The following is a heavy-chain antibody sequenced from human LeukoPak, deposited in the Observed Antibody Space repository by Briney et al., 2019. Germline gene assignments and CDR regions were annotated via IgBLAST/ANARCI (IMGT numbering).Heavy chain of an antibody. CDR3: ARDSASYYYDSSGYYSD. J-gene: IGHJ4*02. D-gene: IGHD3-22*01. V-gene: IGHV4-38-2*02. Sequence: SETLSLTCTVSGYSISSGYYWGWIRQPPGKGLEWIGSIYHSGSTYYNPSLKSRVTISVDTSKNQFSLKLSSVTAADTAVYYCARDSASYYYDSSGYYSDWGQGTLVTVSS. CDR1: GYSISSGYY. CDR2: IYHSGST.